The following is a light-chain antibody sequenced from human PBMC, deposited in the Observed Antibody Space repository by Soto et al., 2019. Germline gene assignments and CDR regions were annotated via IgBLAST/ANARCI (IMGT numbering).Light chain of an antibody. Sequence: TQSPSSLSVTPGEGATLSCRASQGISENLAWYQHKPGQAPRLLIYDASNRATGIPARFSGSGSGTDFTLTISSLEPEDFAVYYCQQYGSSPAFTFGPGTKVDI. CDR1: QGISEN. CDR3: QQYGSSPAFT. V-gene: IGKV3D-11*03. J-gene: IGKJ3*01. CDR2: DAS.